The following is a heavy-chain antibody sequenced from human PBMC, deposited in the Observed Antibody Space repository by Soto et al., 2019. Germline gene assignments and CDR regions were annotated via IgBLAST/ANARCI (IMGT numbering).Heavy chain of an antibody. Sequence: GKGREWVANIKQDGSERYYVDSVKGRFTISRDNAKNSLYLQMNSLRAEDTAVYYCAIFLWYERPADDFFDP. CDR2: IKQDGSER. V-gene: IGHV3-7*01. D-gene: IGHD3-10*01. J-gene: IGHJ5*02. CDR3: AIFLWYERPADDFFDP.